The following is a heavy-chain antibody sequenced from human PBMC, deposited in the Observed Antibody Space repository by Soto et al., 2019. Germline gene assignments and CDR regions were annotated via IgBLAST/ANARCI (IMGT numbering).Heavy chain of an antibody. J-gene: IGHJ4*02. V-gene: IGHV4-31*03. CDR1: GGSISSGGYY. D-gene: IGHD2-2*02. CDR3: AGHCSSTSCYTGTDY. Sequence: QVQLQESGPGLVKPSQTLSLTCTVSGGSISSGGYYWSWIRQHPGKGLEWIGYIYYSGSTYYNPSRTIRVTISVDTSKNQFSLKLSSVPAAHTAVYYCAGHCSSTSCYTGTDYWGQATLVTVSS. CDR2: IYYSGST.